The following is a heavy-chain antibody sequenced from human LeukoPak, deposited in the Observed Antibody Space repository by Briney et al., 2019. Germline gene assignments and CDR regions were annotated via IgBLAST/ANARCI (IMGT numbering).Heavy chain of an antibody. J-gene: IGHJ4*02. CDR1: GFTFSSYW. CDR2: INSDGSST. CDR3: ARDFGSSSWYGY. V-gene: IGHV3-74*01. Sequence: GGSLSLFCAASGFTFSSYWMHWVRQAPGKGLVWVSRINSDGSSTSYADSVKGRFTISRDNAKNTLYLQMNSLRAEDTAVYYCARDFGSSSWYGYWGQGTLVTVSS. D-gene: IGHD6-13*01.